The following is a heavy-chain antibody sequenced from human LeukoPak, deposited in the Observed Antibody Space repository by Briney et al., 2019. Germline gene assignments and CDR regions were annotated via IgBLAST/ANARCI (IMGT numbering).Heavy chain of an antibody. Sequence: PGGSLRLSCAASGFSFSDYSMNWVRQAPGKGLEWVSFISSYSTYIYYADSLKGRFTISRDNAKNSLYLQMNSLRDEDRAVYYCARDSFAGYDSSGYSSYDYWGQGTLVTVSS. J-gene: IGHJ4*02. CDR2: ISSYSTYI. V-gene: IGHV3-21*05. CDR1: GFSFSDYS. D-gene: IGHD3-22*01. CDR3: ARDSFAGYDSSGYSSYDY.